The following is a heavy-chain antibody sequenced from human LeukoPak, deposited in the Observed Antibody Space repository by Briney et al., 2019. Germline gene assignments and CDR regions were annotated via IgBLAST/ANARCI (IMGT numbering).Heavy chain of an antibody. CDR2: ISWNSGSI. CDR3: VRAYHPGGWFDP. CDR1: GFTFDDYA. J-gene: IGHJ5*02. V-gene: IGHV3-9*01. Sequence: SGGSLRLSCAASGFTFDDYAMHWVRQAPGKGLEWVSGISWNSGSIGYADSVKGRFTISRDNAKNSLYLQMNSLTAEDTAMYYCVRAYHPGGWFDPWGQGTLVTVSS. D-gene: IGHD2-21*01.